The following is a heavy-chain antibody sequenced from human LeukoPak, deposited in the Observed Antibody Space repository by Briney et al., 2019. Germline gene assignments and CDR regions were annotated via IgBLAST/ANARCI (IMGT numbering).Heavy chain of an antibody. D-gene: IGHD5-18*01. J-gene: IGHJ4*02. CDR1: GGSISSGSYY. CDR2: IYTSGST. CDR3: ASYSVVDTAIGY. V-gene: IGHV4-61*02. Sequence: SETLSLTCTVSGGSISSGSYYWSWIRQPAGKGLEWIGRIYTSGSTNYNPSLKSRVTISVDTSKNQFSLKLSSVTAADTAVYYCASYSVVDTAIGYWGQGTLVTVSS.